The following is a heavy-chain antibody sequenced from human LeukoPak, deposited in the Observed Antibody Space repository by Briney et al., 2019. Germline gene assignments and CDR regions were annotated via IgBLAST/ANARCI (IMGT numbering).Heavy chain of an antibody. CDR3: ANPYPPDILTGYWFDY. Sequence: GGSLRLSCAASGFTFSSYAMSWVRQAPGKGLEWVSAISGSGGSTYYADSVKGRFTISRDNSKNTLYLQMNSLRAEDTAVYYCANPYPPDILTGYWFDYWGQGTLVTVSS. J-gene: IGHJ4*02. CDR2: ISGSGGST. D-gene: IGHD3-9*01. V-gene: IGHV3-23*01. CDR1: GFTFSSYA.